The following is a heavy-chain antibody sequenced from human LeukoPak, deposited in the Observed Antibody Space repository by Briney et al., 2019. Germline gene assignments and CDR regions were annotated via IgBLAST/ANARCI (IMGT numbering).Heavy chain of an antibody. J-gene: IGHJ4*02. CDR2: ISSSSSYT. CDR3: AREMTTVTTSAY. Sequence: GGSLTLSCAASGFTFSDYYMSWIRQAPGRGLEWVSYISSSSSYTNYPDSVKGRFTISRDNAKNSLYLQMNSLRAEDTAVYYCAREMTTVTTSAYWGQGTLVTVSS. D-gene: IGHD4-17*01. CDR1: GFTFSDYY. V-gene: IGHV3-11*05.